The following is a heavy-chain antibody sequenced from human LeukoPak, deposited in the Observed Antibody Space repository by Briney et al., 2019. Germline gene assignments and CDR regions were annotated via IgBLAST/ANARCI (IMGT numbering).Heavy chain of an antibody. J-gene: IGHJ3*01. CDR1: GFSFSNAW. D-gene: IGHD3/OR15-3a*01. V-gene: IGHV3-64*02. CDR3: ARAFRPASDPHDFYDF. CDR2: ISPSGDWT. Sequence: PGGSLRLSCAASGFSFSNAWMSWVRQASGKRLEYVSAISPSGDWTWYADSVKGRFTISRDNSKNTMYLQMGSLRPEDMGVYYCARAFRPASDPHDFYDFWGRGTTVTVSS.